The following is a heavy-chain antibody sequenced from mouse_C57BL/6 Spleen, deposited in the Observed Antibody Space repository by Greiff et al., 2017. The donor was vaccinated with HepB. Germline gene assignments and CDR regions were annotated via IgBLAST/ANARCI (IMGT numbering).Heavy chain of an antibody. CDR3: ARRGYGNYVGWYFDV. CDR1: GFTFSDYY. J-gene: IGHJ1*03. D-gene: IGHD2-10*02. V-gene: IGHV5-12*01. Sequence: EVHLVESGGGLVQPGGSLKLSCAASGFTFSDYYMYWVRQTPEKRLEWVAYISNGGGSTYYPDTVKGRFTISRDNAKNTLYLQMSRLKSEDTAMYYCARRGYGNYVGWYFDVWGTGTTVTVSS. CDR2: ISNGGGST.